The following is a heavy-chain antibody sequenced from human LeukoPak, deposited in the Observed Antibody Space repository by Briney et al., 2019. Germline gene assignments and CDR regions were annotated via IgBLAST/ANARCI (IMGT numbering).Heavy chain of an antibody. V-gene: IGHV4-4*07. D-gene: IGHD6-13*01. CDR2: IHTSGST. J-gene: IGHJ4*02. Sequence: SETLSLTCIVSGGSLTSYYWNWIRQPAGKGLEWIGRIHTSGSTNYNPSLKSRVTISLHPSKNQFSLKLPSVTAADSAVYYCATSSWLRDANFDYWGQGTLVTVSS. CDR1: GGSLTSYY. CDR3: ATSSWLRDANFDY.